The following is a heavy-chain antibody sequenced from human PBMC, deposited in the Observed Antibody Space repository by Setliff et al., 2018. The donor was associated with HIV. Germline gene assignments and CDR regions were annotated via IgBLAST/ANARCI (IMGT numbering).Heavy chain of an antibody. CDR3: ARPYSSGWREYYFDY. CDR1: GYTFTDYY. CDR2: IDPEDDET. D-gene: IGHD6-19*01. Sequence: ASVKVSCKVSGYTFTDYYLHWVQQAPGKGLEWVGLIDPEDDETLFAEKFQGRVTITADTSTDKAYMELSSLRSEDTAVYYCARPYSSGWREYYFDYWGQGTLVTVSS. J-gene: IGHJ4*02. V-gene: IGHV1-69-2*01.